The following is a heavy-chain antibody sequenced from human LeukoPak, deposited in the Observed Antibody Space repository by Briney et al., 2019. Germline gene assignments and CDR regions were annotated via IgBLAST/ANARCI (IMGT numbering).Heavy chain of an antibody. V-gene: IGHV3-30-3*01. CDR2: IAYDGGNK. CDR1: GFTFSSYA. J-gene: IGHJ5*02. Sequence: QPGGSLRLSCAASGFTFSSYAIHWVRQAPGKGLEWVAVIAYDGGNKYYVDSVKGRFTISRDNSKNTLFLQMNSLRAEDTAVYYCARDSSPWYYYDRSGSNGFDPWGQGTLVTVSS. CDR3: ARDSSPWYYYDRSGSNGFDP. D-gene: IGHD3-22*01.